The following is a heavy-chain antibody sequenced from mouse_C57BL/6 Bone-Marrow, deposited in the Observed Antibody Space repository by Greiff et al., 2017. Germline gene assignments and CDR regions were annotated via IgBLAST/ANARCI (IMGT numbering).Heavy chain of an antibody. V-gene: IGHV1-4*01. Sequence: VQLQQSGAELARPGASVKMSCKASGYTFTSYTMHWVKQRPGQGLEWIGYINPCSGYTNYNQKFKDKATLTADKSSSTAYMQLSSLTSEDSSVYYWARCGYYKGNAMDYWGQGTSVTVSA. CDR1: GYTFTSYT. CDR3: ARCGYYKGNAMDY. CDR2: INPCSGYT. J-gene: IGHJ4*01. D-gene: IGHD2-3*01.